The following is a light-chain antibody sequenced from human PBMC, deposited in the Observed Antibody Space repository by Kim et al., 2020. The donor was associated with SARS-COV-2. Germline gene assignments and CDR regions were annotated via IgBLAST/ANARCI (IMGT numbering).Light chain of an antibody. V-gene: IGLV7-46*01. CDR3: SLYYSGIVI. Sequence: GGTVTLTCASNTGGVTSDHYPYWFQQKPGQAPKTLIYDTDNKHSWTPARFSGSLLGGKAALSLSGAQPEDEAEYFCSLYYSGIVIFGGGTQLTVL. J-gene: IGLJ2*01. CDR2: DTD. CDR1: TGGVTSDHY.